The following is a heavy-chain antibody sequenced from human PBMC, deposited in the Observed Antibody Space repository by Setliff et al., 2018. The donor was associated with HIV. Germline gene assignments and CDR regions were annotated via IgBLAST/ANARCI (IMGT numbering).Heavy chain of an antibody. CDR2: ISYDGSKK. J-gene: IGHJ4*02. D-gene: IGHD3-9*01. CDR3: ARDVRYFDWPDYFDY. V-gene: IGHV3-30-3*01. CDR1: GFTFSSYA. Sequence: GGSLRLSCATSGFTFSSYALHWVRQAPGKGLEWVAVISYDGSKKYYADSVKGRFTISRDNAKNSLYLQMNSLRAEDTAVYYCARDVRYFDWPDYFDYWGQGTLVTVSS.